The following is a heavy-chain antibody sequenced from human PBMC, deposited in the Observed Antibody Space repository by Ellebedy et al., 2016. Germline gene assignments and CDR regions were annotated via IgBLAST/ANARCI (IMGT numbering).Heavy chain of an antibody. CDR2: ISYDGEGT. CDR3: AKDTSGYYGGYFDF. V-gene: IGHV3-30*18. D-gene: IGHD3-22*01. Sequence: GGSLRLXXEAPGLPFGSKGMHWVRQAPGKGLEWVAAISYDGEGTDYADAVKGRFTISRDNSEDTLFLQMNSLRAEDTAVYYCAKDTSGYYGGYFDFWGQGTLVTVSS. J-gene: IGHJ4*02. CDR1: GLPFGSKG.